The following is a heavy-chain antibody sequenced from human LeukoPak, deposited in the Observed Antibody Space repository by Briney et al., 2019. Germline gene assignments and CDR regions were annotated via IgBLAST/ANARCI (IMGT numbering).Heavy chain of an antibody. Sequence: GASVKVSCKASGGTFSSYAISWVRQAPGQGLEWMGGIIPIFGTANYAQKFQGRVTITTDESTSTAYMELSSLRSEDTAVYYCATSGPAGDYHFDYWGQGTLVTVSS. V-gene: IGHV1-69*05. CDR3: ATSGPAGDYHFDY. D-gene: IGHD4-17*01. J-gene: IGHJ4*02. CDR2: IIPIFGTA. CDR1: GGTFSSYA.